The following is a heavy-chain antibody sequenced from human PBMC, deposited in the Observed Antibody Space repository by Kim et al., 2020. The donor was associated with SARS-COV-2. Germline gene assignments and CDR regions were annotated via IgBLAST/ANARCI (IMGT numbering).Heavy chain of an antibody. CDR1: GFTFDDYA. J-gene: IGHJ5*02. CDR2: ISWNSGSI. V-gene: IGHV3-9*01. Sequence: GGSLRLSCAASGFTFDDYAMHWVRQAPGKGLEWVSGISWNSGSIGYADSVKGRFTISRDNAKNSLYLQMNSLRAEDTALYYCAKGVVVVTGDWFDAWGQGTLVTVSS. D-gene: IGHD2-15*01. CDR3: AKGVVVVTGDWFDA.